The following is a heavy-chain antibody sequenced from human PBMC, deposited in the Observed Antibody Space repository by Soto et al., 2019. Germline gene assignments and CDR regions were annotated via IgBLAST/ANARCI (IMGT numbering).Heavy chain of an antibody. CDR3: ATPYSSSWFSPFDY. Sequence: EVQLLESGGGLVQPGGSLRLSCAASGFTFGSYAMSWVRQAPGKGLEWVSSIGAGYGTYYADSVKGRFTISRDNSKNTLYLQMNSLRAEDKAIYYCATPYSSSWFSPFDYWGQGSLVTVSS. D-gene: IGHD6-13*01. J-gene: IGHJ4*02. V-gene: IGHV3-23*01. CDR2: IGAGYGT. CDR1: GFTFGSYA.